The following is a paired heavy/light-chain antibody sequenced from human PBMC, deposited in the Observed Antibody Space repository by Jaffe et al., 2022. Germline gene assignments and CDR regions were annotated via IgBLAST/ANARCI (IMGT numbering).Light chain of an antibody. CDR1: SSNIGNNY. CDR2: ENN. Sequence: QSVLTQPPSVSAAPGQKVTISCSGSSSNIGNNYVSWYQQLPGTAPKLLIYENNKRPSGIPDRFSGSKSGTSATLGITGLQTGDEADYYCGTWDSSLSGVVFGGGTKLTVL. CDR3: GTWDSSLSGVV. V-gene: IGLV1-51*02. J-gene: IGLJ2*01.
Heavy chain of an antibody. Sequence: QVQLVESGGGVVQPGGSLRLSCAASGFTFSSYGMHWVRQAPGKGLEWVAFIRYDGSNKYYADSVKGRFTISRDNSKNTLYLQMNSLRAEDTAVYYCAKVYSAPKDIVVVPAAMRYYYYYMDVWGKGTTVTVSS. D-gene: IGHD2-2*01. CDR1: GFTFSSYG. V-gene: IGHV3-30*02. CDR3: AKVYSAPKDIVVVPAAMRYYYYYMDV. CDR2: IRYDGSNK. J-gene: IGHJ6*03.